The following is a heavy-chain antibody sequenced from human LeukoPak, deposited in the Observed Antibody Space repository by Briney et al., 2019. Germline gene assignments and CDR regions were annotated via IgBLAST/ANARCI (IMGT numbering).Heavy chain of an antibody. V-gene: IGHV3-30-3*01. CDR2: ISYDGSNK. J-gene: IGHJ6*02. CDR1: GFTFSSYA. D-gene: IGHD2-2*01. CDR3: ASRAGSSTSRGSYYYYGMHV. Sequence: GRSLRLSCAASGFTFSSYAMHWVRQAPGKGLEWVAVISYDGSNKYYADSVKGRFTISRDNSKNTLYLQMNSLRAEDTAVYYCASRAGSSTSRGSYYYYGMHVWGQGTTVTVSS.